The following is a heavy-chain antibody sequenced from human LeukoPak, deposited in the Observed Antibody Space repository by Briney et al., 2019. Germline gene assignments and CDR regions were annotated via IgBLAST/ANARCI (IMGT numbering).Heavy chain of an antibody. CDR1: GGSISSSNW. CDR3: ARDIDGYGYSFDY. CDR2: IYHSGST. J-gene: IGHJ4*02. Sequence: SGTLSLTCAVSGGSISSSNWWSWVRQPPGKGLEWIGEIYHSGSTNHNPSLKSRVTISVDKSKNQFSLKLSSVTAADTAVYYCARDIDGYGYSFDYWGQGTLVTVSS. D-gene: IGHD5-18*01. V-gene: IGHV4-4*02.